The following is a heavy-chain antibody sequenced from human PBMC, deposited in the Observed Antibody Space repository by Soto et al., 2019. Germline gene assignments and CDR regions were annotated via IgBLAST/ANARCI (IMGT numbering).Heavy chain of an antibody. CDR3: ARDPVPVAGHAGWGLRFDP. Sequence: LSETLSLTCTVSGGSISSGGYYWSWIRQHPGKGLEWIGYIYYSGSTYYNPSLKSRVTISVDTSKNQFSLKLSSVTAADTAVYYCARDPVPVAGHAGWGLRFDPWGQGTLVTVSS. CDR1: GGSISSGGYY. D-gene: IGHD6-19*01. CDR2: IYYSGST. V-gene: IGHV4-31*03. J-gene: IGHJ5*02.